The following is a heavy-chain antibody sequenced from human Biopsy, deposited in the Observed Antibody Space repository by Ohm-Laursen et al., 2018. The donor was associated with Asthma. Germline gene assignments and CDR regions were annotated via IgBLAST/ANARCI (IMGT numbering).Heavy chain of an antibody. CDR2: IWYDGRKK. J-gene: IGHJ6*02. D-gene: IGHD6-6*01. V-gene: IGHV3-33*07. CDR1: GFTVSRDH. CDR3: ARKIAARGGMGV. Sequence: SLRLSCAASGFTVSRDHMFWVRQAPGKGLEWVSFIWYDGRKKTYADSVKGRFTISRDNSKNTLYLQMNSLRAEDTAVYYCARKIAARGGMGVWGQGTTVTVSS.